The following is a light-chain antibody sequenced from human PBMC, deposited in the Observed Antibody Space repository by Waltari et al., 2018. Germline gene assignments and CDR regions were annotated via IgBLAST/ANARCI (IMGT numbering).Light chain of an antibody. CDR1: SSDVGGYNY. J-gene: IGLJ2*01. CDR3: SSYISSSTLEL. V-gene: IGLV2-14*01. Sequence: QSALTQPASVSGSPGQSITISCTGTSSDVGGYNYVSWYQQHPGKPPKLMMYEVSNRPSGVSNRVSGSKSGNTASLTISGLQAEDEADYYCSSYISSSTLELFGGGTSLTVL. CDR2: EVS.